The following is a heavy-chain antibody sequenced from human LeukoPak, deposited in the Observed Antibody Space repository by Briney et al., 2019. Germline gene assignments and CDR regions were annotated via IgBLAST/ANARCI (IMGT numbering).Heavy chain of an antibody. CDR2: IYYSGST. V-gene: IGHV4-59*01. J-gene: IGHJ3*02. D-gene: IGHD4-17*01. CDR3: ARGIYYGGAFDI. CDR1: GGTISSYY. Sequence: SENLSLTCSGSGGTISSYYWSWIRPRPGHGLEWIGYIYYSGSTNYNPSLKSRVTISVDTSKNQFSLKLSSVTAADTAVYYCARGIYYGGAFDIWGQGTMVTVSS.